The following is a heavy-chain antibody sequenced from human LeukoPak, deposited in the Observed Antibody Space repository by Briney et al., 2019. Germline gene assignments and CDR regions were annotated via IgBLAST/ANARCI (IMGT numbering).Heavy chain of an antibody. CDR2: IKQDGREK. V-gene: IGHV3-7*04. CDR3: ARDLRGNWFDP. J-gene: IGHJ5*02. CDR1: GFTFSNYW. Sequence: GGSLRLSCAASGFTFSNYWMSWVRQAPGKGLEWVANIKQDGREKYYVDSVKGRFTISRDNAKNSLHLQMNSLRAEDTAVYYCARDLRGNWFDPWGQGTLVTSSS.